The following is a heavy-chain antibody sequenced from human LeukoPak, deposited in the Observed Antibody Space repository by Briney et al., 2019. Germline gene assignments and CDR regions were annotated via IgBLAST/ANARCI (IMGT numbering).Heavy chain of an antibody. J-gene: IGHJ4*02. Sequence: SETLSLTCAVYGGSFSGYYWSWIRQPPGKGLEWIGEINHSGSTNYNPSLKSRVTISVDTSKNQFSLKLSSVTAADTAVYYCARAGYSSGRYVDYFDYWGQGTLVTVSS. D-gene: IGHD6-19*01. CDR1: GGSFSGYY. V-gene: IGHV4-34*01. CDR2: INHSGST. CDR3: ARAGYSSGRYVDYFDY.